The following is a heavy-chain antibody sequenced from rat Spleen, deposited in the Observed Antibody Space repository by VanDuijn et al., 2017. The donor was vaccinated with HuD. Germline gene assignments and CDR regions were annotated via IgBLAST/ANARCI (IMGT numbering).Heavy chain of an antibody. J-gene: IGHJ2*01. CDR3: VREEREVDY. CDR1: GFNFNDYW. V-gene: IGHV4-2*01. Sequence: EVRLVESGGGLVQPGRSLKLSCAASGFNFNDYWMAWVRQAPGKGLEWIGEINKDSSTINYTPSLKDKFTISRDNAQNTLFLQMNNLGSKDTAINYCVREEREVDYGGQGVLVTVSS. CDR2: INKDSSTI. D-gene: IGHD1-11*01.